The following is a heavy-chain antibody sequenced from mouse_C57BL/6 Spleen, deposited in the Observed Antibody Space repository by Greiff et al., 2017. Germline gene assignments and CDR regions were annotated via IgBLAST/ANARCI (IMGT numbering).Heavy chain of an antibody. V-gene: IGHV1-54*01. Sequence: QVQLQQSGAELVRPGTSVKVSCKASGYAFTNYLIEWVKQRPGQGLEWIGVINPGSGGTNYNEKFKGKATLTADKSSSTAYMQLSSLTSEDSAVYFCAREGVYDYDDAMDYWGQGTSVTVSS. CDR3: AREGVYDYDDAMDY. CDR2: INPGSGGT. CDR1: GYAFTNYL. D-gene: IGHD2-4*01. J-gene: IGHJ4*01.